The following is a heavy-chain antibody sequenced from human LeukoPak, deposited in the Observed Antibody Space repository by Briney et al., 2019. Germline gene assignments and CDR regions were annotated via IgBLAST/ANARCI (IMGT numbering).Heavy chain of an antibody. CDR3: ARRSYGTEYFEY. D-gene: IGHD5-18*01. CDR1: GYSFTSYW. V-gene: IGHV5-51*01. CDR2: IYPGDSDT. J-gene: IGHJ4*02. Sequence: GESLKISCQGSGYSFTSYWIGWVRQTPDKGLEWVGIIYPGDSDTRYSPSFQGQVTISADKSISTAYLQWSSLKASDTAMYYCARRSYGTEYFEYWGQGALVTVSS.